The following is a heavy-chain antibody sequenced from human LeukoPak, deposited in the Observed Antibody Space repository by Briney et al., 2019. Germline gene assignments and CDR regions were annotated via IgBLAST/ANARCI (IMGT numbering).Heavy chain of an antibody. Sequence: LSLTCTVSGGSISSGGYYWSWVRQAPGKGLERVAVISYDGSNKYYADSVKGRFHISRDNSKNTLYLQMNSLRAEDTAVYYCARPPPLYSSSSAFDYWGQGTLVTVSS. V-gene: IGHV3-30-3*01. CDR2: ISYDGSNK. D-gene: IGHD6-6*01. CDR3: ARPPPLYSSSSAFDY. CDR1: GGSISSGG. J-gene: IGHJ4*02.